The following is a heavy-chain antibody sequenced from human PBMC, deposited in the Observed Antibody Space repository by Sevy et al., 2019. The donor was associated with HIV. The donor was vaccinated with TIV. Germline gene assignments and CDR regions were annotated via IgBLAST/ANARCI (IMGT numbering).Heavy chain of an antibody. J-gene: IGHJ6*02. Sequence: GGSLRLSCAASGFRFNNFGMYWVRQAPGKGLEGVAFIRYDGINKYYVDTVKGRRTISRDNSKDTLYLEMKSLRLEDTAIYYCAKGGSGGIDHYGMDVWGQGTTVTVSS. CDR2: IRYDGINK. V-gene: IGHV3-30*02. CDR3: AKGGSGGIDHYGMDV. D-gene: IGHD6-25*01. CDR1: GFRFNNFG.